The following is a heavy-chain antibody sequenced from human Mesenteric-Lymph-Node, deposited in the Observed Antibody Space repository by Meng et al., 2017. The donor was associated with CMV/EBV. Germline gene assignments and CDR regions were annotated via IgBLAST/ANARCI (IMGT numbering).Heavy chain of an antibody. CDR1: EFSFDDYG. CDR3: ARVPTIFGVVNDIVDY. CDR2: IDRNGGTT. J-gene: IGHJ4*02. V-gene: IGHV3-20*04. D-gene: IGHD3-3*01. Sequence: GGSLRLSCGASEFSFDDYGMNWVRQVPGKALEWVAGIDRNGGTTGYADSVKGRFTISRDNAKKALYLQMNNLRAEDTALYYCARVPTIFGVVNDIVDYWGQGTLVTVSS.